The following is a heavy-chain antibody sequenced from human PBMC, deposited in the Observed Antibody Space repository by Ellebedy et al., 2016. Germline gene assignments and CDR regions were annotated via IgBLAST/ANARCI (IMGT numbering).Heavy chain of an antibody. J-gene: IGHJ4*02. CDR1: GFTFSSYA. V-gene: IGHV3-23*01. CDR3: AKAIRHDPCIAAPETYYVDY. D-gene: IGHD6-13*01. Sequence: GGSLRLSCAASGFTFSSYAMSWVRQAPGKGLEWVAAISGSGGSNYYADPVKGRFAVSRDNSKHSLYRQMNSLRAEDAALYYCAKAIRHDPCIAAPETYYVDYWGQGTLVTVSS. CDR2: ISGSGGSN.